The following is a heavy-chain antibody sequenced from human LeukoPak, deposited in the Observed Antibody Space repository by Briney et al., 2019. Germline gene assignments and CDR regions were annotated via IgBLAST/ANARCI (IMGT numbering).Heavy chain of an antibody. V-gene: IGHV3-21*01. CDR2: ISSSSSYI. CDR1: GFTFSSYS. CDR3: ARASYSGYDQYSYGSFEY. Sequence: PGGALRLSCAASGFTFSSYSMNWVRQAPGKGLEWVSSISSSSSYIYYADSVKGRFTISRDNAKNSLYLQMNSLRAEDTAVYYCARASYSGYDQYSYGSFEYWGQGTLVTVSS. J-gene: IGHJ4*02. D-gene: IGHD5-12*01.